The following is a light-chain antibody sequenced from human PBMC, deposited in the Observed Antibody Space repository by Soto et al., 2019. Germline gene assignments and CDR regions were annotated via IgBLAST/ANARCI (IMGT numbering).Light chain of an antibody. J-gene: IGKJ1*01. CDR2: GVS. Sequence: EIVLTQSPVALSLSPGERATLSCRASQSVSSTLLTWYQQKPGQAPRLLIYGVSSRATGIPDRFSGIGSGTDFTLTISRLEPEDFAVYFCQHYGDSSWTFGQGTRVEIK. V-gene: IGKV3-20*01. CDR1: QSVSSTL. CDR3: QHYGDSSWT.